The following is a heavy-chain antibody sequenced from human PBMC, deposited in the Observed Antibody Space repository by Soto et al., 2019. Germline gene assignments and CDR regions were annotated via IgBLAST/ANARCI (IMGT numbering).Heavy chain of an antibody. J-gene: IGHJ4*02. CDR3: ARELIRGLNNLDS. D-gene: IGHD1-20*01. Sequence: QVHLVQSGAEVKKPGASVKVSCKTSGYSFTDSYVHWVRQAPGQGLEWMGWINPNSGATNYAQQFQGRVTMTGDTSISTAYMELIRLRSDDTAVYYCARELIRGLNNLDSWGQGTLVTVSS. CDR2: INPNSGAT. CDR1: GYSFTDSY. V-gene: IGHV1-2*02.